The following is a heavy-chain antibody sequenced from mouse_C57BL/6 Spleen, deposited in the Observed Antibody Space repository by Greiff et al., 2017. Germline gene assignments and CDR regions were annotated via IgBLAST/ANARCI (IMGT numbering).Heavy chain of an antibody. Sequence: QVQLKQSGAELVKPGASVKISCKASGYAFSSYWMNWVKQRPGKGLEWIGQIYPGDGDTNYNGKFKGKATLTADKSSSTAYMQLSSLTSEDSAVYVCARGGDDGGPWVAYWGQGTLVTVSA. CDR3: ARGGDDGGPWVAY. CDR1: GYAFSSYW. J-gene: IGHJ3*01. V-gene: IGHV1-80*01. D-gene: IGHD2-12*01. CDR2: IYPGDGDT.